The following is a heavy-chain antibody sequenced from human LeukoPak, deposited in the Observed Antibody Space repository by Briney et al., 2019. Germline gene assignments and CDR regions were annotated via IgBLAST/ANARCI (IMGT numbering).Heavy chain of an antibody. CDR3: ARVTAYCSTTSCHDY. CDR1: GYTFTSLD. V-gene: IGHV1-8*03. D-gene: IGHD2-8*01. J-gene: IGHJ4*02. CDR2: MNPNSGYT. Sequence: GASVKVSCKASGYTFTSLDINWVRQATGQGLEWMGWMNPNSGYTGYAQQFQGRVTITRNTSISTAYMELSSLRSEDTAVYYCARVTAYCSTTSCHDYWGQGTLVTVSS.